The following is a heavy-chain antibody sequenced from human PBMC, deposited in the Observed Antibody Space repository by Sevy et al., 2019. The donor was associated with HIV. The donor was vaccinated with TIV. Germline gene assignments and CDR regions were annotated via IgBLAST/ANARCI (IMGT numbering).Heavy chain of an antibody. J-gene: IGHJ6*02. CDR1: GFTFSSYA. CDR2: ISGGGGNT. CDR3: AKATAAGGRYFYYFGMDV. V-gene: IGHV3-23*01. D-gene: IGHD1-26*01. Sequence: GGCLRLSCAASGFTFSSYAMNWVRQAPGKGLERVSTISGGGGNTYYADSVKGRFTISRDNSKNTLSLQMTSLRAEDTDVYYCAKATAAGGRYFYYFGMDVWGQGTTVCVSS.